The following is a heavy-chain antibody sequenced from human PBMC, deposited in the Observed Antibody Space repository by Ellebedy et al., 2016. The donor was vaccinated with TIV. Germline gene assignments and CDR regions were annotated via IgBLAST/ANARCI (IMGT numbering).Heavy chain of an antibody. V-gene: IGHV1-46*01. CDR1: GYTFTSYY. J-gene: IGHJ4*02. CDR2: INPSGGST. CDR3: ARDSTTYYYDSSGYSYYFDY. D-gene: IGHD3-22*01. Sequence: AASVKVSCKASGYTFTSYYMHWVRQAPGQGLEWMGIINPSGGSTSYAQKFQGRVTMTRDTSTSTVYMELSSLRSEDTAVYYCARDSTTYYYDSSGYSYYFDYWGQGTLVTVSS.